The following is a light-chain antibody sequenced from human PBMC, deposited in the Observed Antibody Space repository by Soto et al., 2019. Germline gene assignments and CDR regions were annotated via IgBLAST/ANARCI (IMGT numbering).Light chain of an antibody. CDR1: QSVSSN. V-gene: IGKV3-15*01. CDR2: GAS. J-gene: IGKJ1*01. Sequence: EIVMTQSPATLSVSPGHRATLSCRASQSVSSNLAWYQQKPGQVPRLLIYGASTRATGIPARFSGSGSGTEFTLTISSLQSEDFAVYYCQQYNNWPPGTFGQGTKVEMK. CDR3: QQYNNWPPGT.